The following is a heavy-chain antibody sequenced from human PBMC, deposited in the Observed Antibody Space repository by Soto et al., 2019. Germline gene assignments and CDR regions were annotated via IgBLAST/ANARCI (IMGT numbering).Heavy chain of an antibody. J-gene: IGHJ3*01. CDR1: GFTLSSYL. Sequence: EVQLVESGGGLIQRGGSLRLSCAASGFTLSSYLMHWVRQAPGKGLVWVSRISSDGSSIIDADFVKGRFTVSRDNAKNTLYLQMNSLRDEDTAVYHCVKGGVYDSRGYYYIAFHVWGPGTVVTVSS. CDR3: VKGGVYDSRGYYYIAFHV. CDR2: ISSDGSSI. V-gene: IGHV3-74*01. D-gene: IGHD3-22*01.